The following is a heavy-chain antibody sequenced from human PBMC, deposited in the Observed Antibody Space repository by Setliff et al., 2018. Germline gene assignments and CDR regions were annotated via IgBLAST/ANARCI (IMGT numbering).Heavy chain of an antibody. CDR2: IWDDGVKK. CDR3: ARTCSGSGCYAGLES. V-gene: IGHV3-33*08. J-gene: IGHJ4*02. D-gene: IGHD2-15*01. Sequence: GGSLRLSCAASGFHFSDHAMHWVRQAPGKGLEWVAVIWDDGVKKYHADSVKGRFTISRDNSKNTLYLQMNSLRPEDTAVYYCARTCSGSGCYAGLESWGQGTPVTVSS. CDR1: GFHFSDHA.